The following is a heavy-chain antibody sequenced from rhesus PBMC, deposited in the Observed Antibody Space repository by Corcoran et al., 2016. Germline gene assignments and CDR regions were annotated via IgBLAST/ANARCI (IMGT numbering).Heavy chain of an antibody. D-gene: IGHD6-13*01. J-gene: IGHJ4*01. CDR2: IYWDDDK. Sequence: VTLKESGPALVKPTKTLTLTCTFSVFSLTPSGMGVCSIRQPPGKALAWLELIYWDDDKRYSKSLKSRLTSSKDTSKNQVVIIMTNMEPVDTATDYCARGAKSRWGGRVEFDYWGQGVLVTVSS. CDR1: VFSLTPSGMG. V-gene: IGHV2-174*01. CDR3: ARGAKSRWGGRVEFDY.